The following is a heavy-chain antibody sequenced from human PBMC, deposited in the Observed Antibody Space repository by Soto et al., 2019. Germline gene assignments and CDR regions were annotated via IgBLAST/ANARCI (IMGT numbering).Heavy chain of an antibody. D-gene: IGHD1-26*01. V-gene: IGHV3-23*01. CDR1: GFTFSNYA. J-gene: IGHJ5*02. CDR2: ISGNSGFT. CDR3: AKVGSFYVPPRPFHA. Sequence: PGGSLRLSCAASGFTFSNYAMNCVRHSPGKGLEWVSGISGNSGFTYYTDSVKGRFTISRDNSKNTLFLQMNALRDEDTAIYYCAKVGSFYVPPRPFHAWGRRIVVTVSS.